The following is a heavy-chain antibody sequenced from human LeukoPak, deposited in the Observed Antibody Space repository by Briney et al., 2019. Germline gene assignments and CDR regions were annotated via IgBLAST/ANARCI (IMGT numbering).Heavy chain of an antibody. J-gene: IGHJ4*02. CDR3: ARLTYYGSDYGRDNSYFDY. CDR2: IYYSGST. Sequence: SETLSLTCTVSGGSISSSSYYWGWIRQPPGKGLEWIGSIYYSGSTYYNPSLKSRVTISVDTSKNQFSLKLSSVTAADTAVYYCARLTYYGSDYGRDNSYFDYWGQGTLVTVSS. D-gene: IGHD3-10*01. CDR1: GGSISSSSYY. V-gene: IGHV4-39*01.